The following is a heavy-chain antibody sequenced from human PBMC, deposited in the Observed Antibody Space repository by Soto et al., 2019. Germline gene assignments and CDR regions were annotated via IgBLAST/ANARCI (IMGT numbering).Heavy chain of an antibody. CDR2: ISGSGGST. D-gene: IGHD3-16*01. J-gene: IGHJ6*03. CDR3: AALEGDYDYIWGSPRDRYYYMDV. CDR1: GFTFSSYA. V-gene: IGHV3-23*01. Sequence: GGSLRLSCAASGFTFSSYAMSWVRQAPGKGLEWVSAISGSGGSTYYADSVKGRFTISRDNSKNTLYLQMNSLRAEDTAVYYCAALEGDYDYIWGSPRDRYYYMDVWGKGTTVTVSS.